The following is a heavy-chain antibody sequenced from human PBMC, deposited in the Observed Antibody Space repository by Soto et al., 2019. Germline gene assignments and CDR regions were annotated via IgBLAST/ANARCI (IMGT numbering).Heavy chain of an antibody. CDR1: GFTFSRYE. Sequence: PGGSLRLSCAASGFTFSRYEMNWVRQAPGKGLEWVSYISSSGSTIYYADSVKGRFTISRDNAKNSLYLQMNSLRAEDTAVYYCARAYYYDSSCSRAPFDYWGQGTLVTVSS. CDR2: ISSSGSTI. CDR3: ARAYYYDSSCSRAPFDY. D-gene: IGHD3-22*01. V-gene: IGHV3-48*03. J-gene: IGHJ4*02.